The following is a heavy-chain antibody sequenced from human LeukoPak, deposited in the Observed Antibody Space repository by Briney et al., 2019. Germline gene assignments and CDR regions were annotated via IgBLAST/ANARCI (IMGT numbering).Heavy chain of an antibody. CDR3: ARKVDTAMVTLYNWFDP. CDR1: GFTFSSYW. J-gene: IGHJ5*02. D-gene: IGHD5-18*01. V-gene: IGHV3-7*01. CDR2: IKQDGSEK. Sequence: GGSLRLSCAASGFTFSSYWMSWVRQAPGKGLEWVANIKQDGSEKYYVDSVKGRFTISRDNAKNSLYLQMNSLRAEDTAVYYCARKVDTAMVTLYNWFDPWGQGTLVTVSS.